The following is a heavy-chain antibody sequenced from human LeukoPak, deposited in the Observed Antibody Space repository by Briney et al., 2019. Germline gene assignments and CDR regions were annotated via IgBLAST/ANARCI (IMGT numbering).Heavy chain of an antibody. J-gene: IGHJ3*02. CDR1: GGTFSSYA. V-gene: IGHV1-69*04. Sequence: SVKVSCKASGGTFSSYAISWVRQAPGQGLEWMGRIIPILGIANYAQKFQGRVTITADESSSTAYMELSSLRSEDTAVYYCASERTYYYDSNHAFDIWGQGTMVTVSS. CDR2: IIPILGIA. CDR3: ASERTYYYDSNHAFDI. D-gene: IGHD3-22*01.